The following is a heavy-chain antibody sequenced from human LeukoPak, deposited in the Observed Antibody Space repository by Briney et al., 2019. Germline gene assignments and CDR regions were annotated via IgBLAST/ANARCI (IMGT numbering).Heavy chain of an antibody. CDR1: GFTFSNYA. J-gene: IGHJ4*02. CDR3: ARGDSGTSPTCFDY. D-gene: IGHD1-26*01. V-gene: IGHV3-30-3*01. Sequence: GGSLRLSCATSGFTFSNYAMHWVRQAPGKGLEWVALISYDGSNKYYADSVKGRFTISRDNSKNTLYLQMNSLRAEDTAVYYCARGDSGTSPTCFDYWGPGTLVTVSS. CDR2: ISYDGSNK.